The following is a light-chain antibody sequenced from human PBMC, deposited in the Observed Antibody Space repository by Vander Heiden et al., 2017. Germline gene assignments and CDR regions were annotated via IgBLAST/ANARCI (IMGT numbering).Light chain of an antibody. CDR3: QQYNNWISLT. J-gene: IGKJ4*01. Sequence: EIVMTQSPATLSVSLGERATLSCRASQSVSSNLAWYQQKPGQAPRLLIYGASTRATSIPARSSSSRSGTEYTLTISSMQSEDFAVYYCQQYNNWISLTFGEGTKVEIK. CDR1: QSVSSN. CDR2: GAS. V-gene: IGKV3-15*01.